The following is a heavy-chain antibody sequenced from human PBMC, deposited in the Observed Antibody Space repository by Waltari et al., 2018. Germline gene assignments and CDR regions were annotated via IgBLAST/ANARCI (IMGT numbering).Heavy chain of an antibody. CDR2: INTKTGNP. Sequence: QVQLVPSGSELKEPGASVKVSGQTSGYTFISTAMNRLRQAPVQGLQWMGWINTKTGNPTYAQGFTGRFVFSLDTSVGTAYLQINSLEAADTAVYYCAAGLDYLSSYFDPWGQGTLVTVSS. J-gene: IGHJ5*02. CDR1: GYTFISTA. CDR3: AAGLDYLSSYFDP. V-gene: IGHV7-4-1*02. D-gene: IGHD4-17*01.